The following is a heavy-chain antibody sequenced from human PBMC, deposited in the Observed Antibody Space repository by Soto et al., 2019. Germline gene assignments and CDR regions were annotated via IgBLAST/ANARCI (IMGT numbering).Heavy chain of an antibody. CDR2: ISYDGSDK. V-gene: IGHV3-30*18. J-gene: IGHJ4*02. CDR3: AKGTEWGLRQSPEL. Sequence: QVQLVESGGGVVQPGRSLRLSCAASGFSFSNYGMHWVRQAPGKGLEWVAVISYDGSDKYYSDSVKGRFTTSRDNSKNTVYLEMNSLKTEDTAVYYCAKGTEWGLRQSPELGGQGTLVTVSS. D-gene: IGHD3-16*01. CDR1: GFSFSNYG.